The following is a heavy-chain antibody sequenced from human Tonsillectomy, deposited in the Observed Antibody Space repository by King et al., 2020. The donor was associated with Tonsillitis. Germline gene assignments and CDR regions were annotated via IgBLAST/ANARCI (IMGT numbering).Heavy chain of an antibody. CDR1: GFTFSSYA. V-gene: IGHV3-30*04. CDR2: ISYDGSNK. D-gene: IGHD1-1*01. Sequence: VQLVESGGGVVQPGRSLRLSCAASGFTFSSYAMHWVRQAPGKGLEWVAVISYDGSNKYYADSVKGRFTISRDNSKNALSLQMTSLKASDTAMYYCGRLERLGRGPGDYRGQGTLVTVSS. CDR3: GRLERLGRGPGDY. J-gene: IGHJ4*02.